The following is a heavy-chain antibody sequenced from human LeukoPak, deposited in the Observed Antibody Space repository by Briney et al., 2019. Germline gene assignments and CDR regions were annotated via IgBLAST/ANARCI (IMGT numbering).Heavy chain of an antibody. V-gene: IGHV3-11*01. D-gene: IGHD3-3*01. CDR1: GFTFSDYY. CDR3: AREVFGVVIAVGFDY. CDR2: ISSSGSTI. J-gene: IGHJ4*02. Sequence: GGSLRLSCAASGFTFSDYYMSWIRQAPGKGLEWVSYISSSGSTIHYADSVKGRFTISRDNAKNSLYLQMNSLRAEDTAVYYCAREVFGVVIAVGFDYWGQGTLVTVSS.